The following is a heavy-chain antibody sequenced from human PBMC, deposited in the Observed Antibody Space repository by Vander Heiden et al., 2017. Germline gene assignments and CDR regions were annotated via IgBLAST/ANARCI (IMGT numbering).Heavy chain of an antibody. CDR2: IIPIFGTA. Sequence: QVQLVQSGAEVKKPGSSVKVSCKASGATFSSYAISWVRKAPGQGLEWMGGIIPIFGTANYAQKFQGRVTITADESTSTAYMELSSLRSEDTAVYYCARDQGQGYGSGSYPDYWGQGTLVTVSS. V-gene: IGHV1-69*01. CDR3: ARDQGQGYGSGSYPDY. CDR1: GATFSSYA. D-gene: IGHD3-10*01. J-gene: IGHJ4*02.